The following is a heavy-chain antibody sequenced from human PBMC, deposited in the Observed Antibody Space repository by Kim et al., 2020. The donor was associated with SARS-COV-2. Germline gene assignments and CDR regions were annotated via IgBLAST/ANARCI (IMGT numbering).Heavy chain of an antibody. V-gene: IGHV4-59*13. Sequence: SETLSLTCTVSRGSISTYYWSWIRQPPGKGLEWIGYIYYSGSTNYNPSLKSRVTISVDTSKNQFSLKLSSVTAADTAVYYCARGGPYYDSSGYRDAFDIWGQGTMVTVSS. D-gene: IGHD3-22*01. CDR1: RGSISTYY. CDR3: ARGGPYYDSSGYRDAFDI. CDR2: IYYSGST. J-gene: IGHJ3*02.